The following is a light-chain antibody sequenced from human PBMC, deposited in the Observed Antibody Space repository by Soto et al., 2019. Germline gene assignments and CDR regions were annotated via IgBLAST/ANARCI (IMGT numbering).Light chain of an antibody. J-gene: IGKJ5*01. CDR2: GAS. CDR1: QSVSSY. Sequence: PGERATLSCRASQSVSSYLAWYQQKPGQAPRLLIYGASTRATGIPARFSGSGSGTEFTLTISSLQSEDFAVYYCQQYNNWRTFGQGTRLEIK. V-gene: IGKV3-15*01. CDR3: QQYNNWRT.